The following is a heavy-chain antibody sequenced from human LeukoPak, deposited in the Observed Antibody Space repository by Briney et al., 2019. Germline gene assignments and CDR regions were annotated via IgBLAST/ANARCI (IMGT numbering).Heavy chain of an antibody. CDR2: INPNSGGT. V-gene: IGHV1-2*02. J-gene: IGHJ4*02. Sequence: ASVKVSCKASGYTFTGYYMHWVRQAPGQGLEWMGWINPNSGGTNYAQKFQGRVTMTRDTSISTAYMELSRLRSDDTAVYYCAREGGYSYGYYDSSGYSLDYWGQGTLVTVSS. CDR1: GYTFTGYY. D-gene: IGHD3-22*01. CDR3: AREGGYSYGYYDSSGYSLDY.